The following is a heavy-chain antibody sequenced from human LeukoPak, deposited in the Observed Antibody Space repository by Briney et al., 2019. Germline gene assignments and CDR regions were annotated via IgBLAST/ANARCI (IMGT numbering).Heavy chain of an antibody. CDR1: GFTFSSYA. CDR3: AKHIGSGSGQDALDI. D-gene: IGHD3-3*01. J-gene: IGHJ3*02. V-gene: IGHV3-23*01. Sequence: GGSLRLSCAASGFTFSSYAMSWVRQAPGKGLEWVSVISDDTSYTYYADSVKGRLAISRDNSKNTLYLQMSRQRAEDTALYYCAKHIGSGSGQDALDIWGQGTMVTVSS. CDR2: ISDDTSYT.